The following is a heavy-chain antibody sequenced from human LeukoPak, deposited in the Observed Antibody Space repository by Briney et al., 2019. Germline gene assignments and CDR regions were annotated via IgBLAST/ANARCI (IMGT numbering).Heavy chain of an antibody. CDR2: ISTYNGNT. J-gene: IGHJ6*01. V-gene: IGHV1-18*01. Sequence: ASVKVSCKGFKTTHPNYGLTWGRHAPGQGLEWMGWISTYNGNTQYGKNFQGRVTLTTDTSANTVYMELRSLRSDDTAVYYCASPAKGAFFLFLMDVLGKGNTVTVSS. CDR1: KTTHPNYG. D-gene: IGHD2-21*01. CDR3: ASPAKGAFFLFLMDV.